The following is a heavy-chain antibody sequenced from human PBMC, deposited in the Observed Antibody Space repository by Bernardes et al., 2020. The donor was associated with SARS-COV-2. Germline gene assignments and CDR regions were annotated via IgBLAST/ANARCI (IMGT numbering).Heavy chain of an antibody. Sequence: SGPTLVQPTQTPTPTRPFPAFPLSTSGLRVRWIPQPPATAPESPAPIYPNPHKRSSPSLTTRPTLTQPTSKNQVVLTMTNMDPVDTATYYCAHARHRITIFGVVITTPWYFDYWGQGTLVTVSS. CDR1: AFPLSTSGLR. CDR2: IYPNPHK. D-gene: IGHD3-3*01. V-gene: IGHV2-5*01. J-gene: IGHJ4*02. CDR3: AHARHRITIFGVVITTPWYFDY.